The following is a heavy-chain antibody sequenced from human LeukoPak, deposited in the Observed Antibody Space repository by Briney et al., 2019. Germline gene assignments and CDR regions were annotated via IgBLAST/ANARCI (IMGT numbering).Heavy chain of an antibody. V-gene: IGHV4-59*12. Sequence: SETLSLTCTVSGGSISSYYWSWIRQPPGKGLEWIGYIYYSGSTNYNPSLKSRVTISVDTSKNQFSLKLSSVTAAGTAVYYCVRDRHYYDSSGYYPVYYFDYWGQGTLVTVSS. D-gene: IGHD3-22*01. CDR2: IYYSGST. CDR3: VRDRHYYDSSGYYPVYYFDY. CDR1: GGSISSYY. J-gene: IGHJ4*02.